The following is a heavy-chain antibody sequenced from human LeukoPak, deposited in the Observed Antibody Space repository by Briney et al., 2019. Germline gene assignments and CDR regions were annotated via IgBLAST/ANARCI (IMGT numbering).Heavy chain of an antibody. J-gene: IGHJ4*02. CDR3: ARGSTSRIRKGFDY. V-gene: IGHV4-4*02. CDR2: IYHSGST. Sequence: PSGTLSLTCAVSGGSISSSNWWGWVRPPPGKGLEWIGEIYHSGSTNYNPSLKSRVTISVDKSKNQFSLKLSSVTAADTAVYYCARGSTSRIRKGFDYWGQGTLVTVSS. CDR1: GGSISSSNW. D-gene: IGHD5/OR15-5a*01.